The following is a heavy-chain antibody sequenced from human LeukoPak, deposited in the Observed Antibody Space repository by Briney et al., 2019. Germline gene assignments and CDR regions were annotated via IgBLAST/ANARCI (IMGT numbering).Heavy chain of an antibody. CDR2: IGASGGST. CDR1: GFTFSSYA. Sequence: QPGGSLRLSCATSGFTFSSYAMSWVRQAPGKGLEWVSGIGASGGSTYYADSVEGRFTISRDNSKNTLYLQMNSLRTEDTAVYYCAKAEGYDILTGLDYWGQGTLVTVSS. D-gene: IGHD3-9*01. J-gene: IGHJ4*02. V-gene: IGHV3-23*01. CDR3: AKAEGYDILTGLDY.